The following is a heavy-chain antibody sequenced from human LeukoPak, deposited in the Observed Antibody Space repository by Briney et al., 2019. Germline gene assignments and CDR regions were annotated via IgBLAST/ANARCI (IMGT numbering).Heavy chain of an antibody. CDR1: GGSINGYY. CDR2: IYNSESI. D-gene: IGHD6-13*01. V-gene: IGHV4-4*07. J-gene: IGHJ5*02. Sequence: SETLSLTCTVSGGSINGYYWSWIRQPAGKGLELNGRIYNSESINYNPSLKSRVTMSIDTSKNQFSLKLNSVTAADTAVYYCARDRSSSYTRDWFDPWGQGALVTVSS. CDR3: ARDRSSSYTRDWFDP.